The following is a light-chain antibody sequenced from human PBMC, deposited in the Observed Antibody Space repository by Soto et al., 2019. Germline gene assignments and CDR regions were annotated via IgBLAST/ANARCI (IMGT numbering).Light chain of an antibody. Sequence: QSALTQPPSVSGAPGQTITMSCTGSGSNVGASYDVHWYQALPGAGPRLLIYKNNNRPSGVPDRFSGSKSGTSASLAITGLRAEDEADYYCQSYDNSLSGPLFGGGTKVTVL. J-gene: IGLJ3*02. CDR2: KNN. V-gene: IGLV1-40*01. CDR3: QSYDNSLSGPL. CDR1: GSNVGASYD.